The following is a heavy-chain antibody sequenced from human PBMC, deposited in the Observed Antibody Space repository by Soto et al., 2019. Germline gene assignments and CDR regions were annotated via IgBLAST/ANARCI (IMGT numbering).Heavy chain of an antibody. CDR3: ARDPGRSYGPD. CDR1: GFTFSSYA. CDR2: ISGSGGST. V-gene: IGHV3-23*01. J-gene: IGHJ4*02. D-gene: IGHD1-26*01. Sequence: PGGSLRLSCAASGFTFSSYAMSWVRQAPGKGLEWVSAISGSGGSTYYADSVKGRLTISRDNSKNTLYLQMNSLRAEDTAVYYCARDPGRSYGPDWGQGTLVTVSS.